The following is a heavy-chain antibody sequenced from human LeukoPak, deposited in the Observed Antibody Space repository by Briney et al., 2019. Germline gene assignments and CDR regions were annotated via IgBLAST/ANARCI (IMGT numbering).Heavy chain of an antibody. CDR3: AKRGGGNLYYYYYMDV. CDR1: GFTFSNYA. J-gene: IGHJ6*03. D-gene: IGHD4-23*01. V-gene: IGHV3-23*01. Sequence: AGGSLRLSCAASGFTFSNYAMSWVRQAPGKGLEWVSVISGSGGSTYYADSVKGRFTISRDNSKNTLYLQMNSLRAEDTAVYYCAKRGGGNLYYYYYMDVWGKGTTVTVSS. CDR2: ISGSGGST.